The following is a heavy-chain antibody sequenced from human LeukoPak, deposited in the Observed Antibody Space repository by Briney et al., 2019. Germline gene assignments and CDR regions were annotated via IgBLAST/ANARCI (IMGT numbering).Heavy chain of an antibody. V-gene: IGHV1-8*01. Sequence: GASVKVSCKASGYTFPSCDINRVRQATGQGLEWMGWMNPNSGNTGYGQSFQGRITMTRDISIGTAYMELSNLTSEDTAIYYCTRGDSGRSDNWGTGTLVTVSA. CDR3: TRGDSGRSDN. CDR2: MNPNSGNT. D-gene: IGHD1-26*01. CDR1: GYTFPSCD. J-gene: IGHJ4*02.